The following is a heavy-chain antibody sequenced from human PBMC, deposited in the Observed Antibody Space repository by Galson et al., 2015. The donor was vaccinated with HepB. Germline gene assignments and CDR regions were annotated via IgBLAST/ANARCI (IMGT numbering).Heavy chain of an antibody. J-gene: IGHJ4*02. CDR2: ITRTSNSI. V-gene: IGHV3-21*06. CDR1: GFDFVRTT. Sequence: SLRLSCAASGFDFVRTTMNWVRQTPGKGLQWVSSITRTSNSINYADSVKGRFTVSRNNSKNFLYLQMSSLRVEDTAVYYCVREGGYDYVWGTYSGAYFESWGQGARVTVS. D-gene: IGHD3-16*01. CDR3: VREGGYDYVWGTYSGAYFES.